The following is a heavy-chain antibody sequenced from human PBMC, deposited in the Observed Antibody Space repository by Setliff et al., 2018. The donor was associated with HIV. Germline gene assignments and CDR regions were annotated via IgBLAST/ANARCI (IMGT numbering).Heavy chain of an antibody. CDR3: ARGLNYYGSGSYLPLGY. CDR1: GGSISSYY. CDR2: IYTSGST. D-gene: IGHD3-10*01. Sequence: PSETLSLTCTVSGGSISSYYWSWIRQPPGKGLEWIGYIYTSGSTNYNPSLKSRVTIAIDTSKNHISLKLSSVTAADTAVYYCARGLNYYGSGSYLPLGYWGQGTLVTVSS. J-gene: IGHJ4*02. V-gene: IGHV4-4*09.